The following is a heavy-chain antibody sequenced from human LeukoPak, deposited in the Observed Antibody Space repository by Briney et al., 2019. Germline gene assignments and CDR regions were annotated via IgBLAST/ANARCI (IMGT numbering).Heavy chain of an antibody. V-gene: IGHV3-23*01. CDR3: ANFKGKDGIKDHFDY. CDR2: ISHSGGAT. J-gene: IGHJ4*02. CDR1: GIAFDKNA. Sequence: GGSLRLSCAAFGIAFDKNAMSWVRQAPGKGLEWVATISHSGGATHYADSVKGRFTISRDNSKNTVSLQMSSLRVEDTAVYYCANFKGKDGIKDHFDYSGQGTLVTVSS. D-gene: IGHD5-24*01.